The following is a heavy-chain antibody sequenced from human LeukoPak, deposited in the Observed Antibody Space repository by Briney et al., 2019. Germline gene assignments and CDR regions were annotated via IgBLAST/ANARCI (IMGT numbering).Heavy chain of an antibody. CDR1: GFTVSSNY. J-gene: IGHJ4*02. D-gene: IGHD2-21*02. CDR2: ISATGGTT. CDR3: AKMVTAHDY. V-gene: IGHV3-23*01. Sequence: GGSLRLSCAASGFTVSSNYMSWVRQAPGKGLEWVSSISATGGTTYYADSVKGRFTISRDNSKNTLSVQMNSLRAEDTAVYYCAKMVTAHDYRGQGTLVTVSS.